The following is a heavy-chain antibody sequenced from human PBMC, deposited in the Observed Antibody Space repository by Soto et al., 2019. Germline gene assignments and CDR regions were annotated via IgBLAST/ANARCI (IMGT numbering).Heavy chain of an antibody. D-gene: IGHD1-7*01. CDR3: ARDGTGTSAYYYYGMDV. V-gene: IGHV1-69*12. CDR2: IIPIFGTA. Sequence: QVQLVQSGAEVKKPGSPVKVSCKASGGTFSSYAISWVRQAPGQGLEWMGGIIPIFGTANYAQKFQGRVTITADESTSTAYMELSSLRSEDTAVYYCARDGTGTSAYYYYGMDVWGQGTTVTVSS. J-gene: IGHJ6*02. CDR1: GGTFSSYA.